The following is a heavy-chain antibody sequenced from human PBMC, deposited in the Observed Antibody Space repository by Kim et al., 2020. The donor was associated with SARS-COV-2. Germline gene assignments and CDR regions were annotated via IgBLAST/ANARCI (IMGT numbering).Heavy chain of an antibody. CDR3: ARSRGELDV. D-gene: IGHD3-16*01. Sequence: GDRQSAQRLQGRLTMTTETSTNTAYMELRGLRSDDTAVYYCARSRGELDVWGQGTTVTVSS. J-gene: IGHJ6*02. V-gene: IGHV1-18*01. CDR2: GDR.